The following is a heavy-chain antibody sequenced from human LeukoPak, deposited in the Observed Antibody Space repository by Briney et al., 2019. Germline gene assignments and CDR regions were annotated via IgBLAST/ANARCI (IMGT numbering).Heavy chain of an antibody. J-gene: IGHJ4*02. V-gene: IGHV1-2*02. CDR3: ARVKTAADFTGYGY. CDR2: INPNSGGT. CDR1: EYTFTGYY. D-gene: IGHD6-25*01. Sequence: EASVKVSCKATEYTFTGYYIHCVRQAPGQGLEWMGWINPNSGGTNYAQKFQGRVTMTRDTSISTAYMELSRLRSDDTAVYYCARVKTAADFTGYGYWGQGTLVTVSS.